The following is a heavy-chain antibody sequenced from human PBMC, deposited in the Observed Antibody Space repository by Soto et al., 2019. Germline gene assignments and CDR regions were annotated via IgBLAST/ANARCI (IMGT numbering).Heavy chain of an antibody. Sequence: PSETPSITCTVSGGSISRYYWSWIRQPPGKGLEWIGYMYNTGSTVYNPSFKSRVTISVDTSKNQFSLKLNSVTAADTAVYYCARDLWGYCGTDCYPLDVWGQGTTVTVS. D-gene: IGHD2-21*02. CDR3: ARDLWGYCGTDCYPLDV. J-gene: IGHJ6*02. V-gene: IGHV4-59*01. CDR2: MYNTGST. CDR1: GGSISRYY.